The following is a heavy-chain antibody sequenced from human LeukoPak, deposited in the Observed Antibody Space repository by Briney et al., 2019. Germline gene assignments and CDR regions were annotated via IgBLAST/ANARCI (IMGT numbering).Heavy chain of an antibody. D-gene: IGHD3-16*01. CDR3: AAHGGGVNRNFDL. V-gene: IGHV3-23*01. CDR1: GFTFPIYA. Sequence: PGGSLRLSCAASGFTFPIYAMSWVRQAPGKGLAWVSTIGGSSGRTYSADSVKGRFTISRDNSQNTLYLQMNSLRAEDTAIYYCAAHGGGVNRNFDLWGRGTLVTVSS. CDR2: IGGSSGRT. J-gene: IGHJ2*01.